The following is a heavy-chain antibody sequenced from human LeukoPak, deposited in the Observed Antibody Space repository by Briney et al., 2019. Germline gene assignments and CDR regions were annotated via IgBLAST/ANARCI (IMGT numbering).Heavy chain of an antibody. V-gene: IGHV3-21*01. CDR3: GSCSGGSCHSGWFDP. CDR1: GFTFSSYS. J-gene: IGHJ5*02. CDR2: ISRSSSYI. Sequence: GGSLSLSCVPSGFTFSSYSMNWVRPAPGKGLEWVSSISRSSSYISYAGSVKGRFTISRDNAKNSLYLQMNSLRAEDTAGYDCGSCSGGSCHSGWFDPWGQGTLVTVSS. D-gene: IGHD2-15*01.